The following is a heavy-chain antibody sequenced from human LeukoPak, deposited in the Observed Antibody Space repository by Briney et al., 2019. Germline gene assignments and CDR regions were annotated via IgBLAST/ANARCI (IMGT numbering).Heavy chain of an antibody. D-gene: IGHD5-18*01. V-gene: IGHV1-69*01. J-gene: IGHJ4*02. CDR1: GGTFSSYA. Sequence: GSSVKVSCKASGGTFSSYAISWVRQAPGQGLEWMGGIIPIFGTANYAQKFQGRVTITADESTSTAYMELSSLRSEDTAVYYCARAYSGYTYGHEFDYWGQGTLVTVSS. CDR2: IIPIFGTA. CDR3: ARAYSGYTYGHEFDY.